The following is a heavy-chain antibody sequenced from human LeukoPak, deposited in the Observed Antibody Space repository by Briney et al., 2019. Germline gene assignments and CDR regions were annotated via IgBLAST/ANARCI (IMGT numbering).Heavy chain of an antibody. CDR3: ARVWVSAWPSYKYYYGMDV. CDR1: GYNFISYG. V-gene: IGHV1-18*01. CDR2: ISPYNGNT. J-gene: IGHJ6*02. Sequence: ASVKVSCKASGYNFISYGISWVRQAPGQGLEWMGWISPYNGNTNYAQKLQGRVTMTTDTPTSRAHMELRSLRSDDTAVYYCARVWVSAWPSYKYYYGMDVWGQGTTVAVSS. D-gene: IGHD6-19*01.